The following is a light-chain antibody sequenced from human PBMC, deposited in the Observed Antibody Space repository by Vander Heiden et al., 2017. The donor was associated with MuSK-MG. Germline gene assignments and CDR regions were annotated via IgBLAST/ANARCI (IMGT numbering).Light chain of an antibody. CDR3: QQHNNWPPLT. V-gene: IGKV3-15*01. J-gene: IGKJ4*01. Sequence: ELVMTQSPDTLSVSPGERATLSCRASQSVSSNLAWYQQKPGQAPRLLIYGASTRATGIPARFSGSGYGTEFTLTISSRQSEDFAVYYCQQHNNWPPLTFGGGTKVEMK. CDR1: QSVSSN. CDR2: GAS.